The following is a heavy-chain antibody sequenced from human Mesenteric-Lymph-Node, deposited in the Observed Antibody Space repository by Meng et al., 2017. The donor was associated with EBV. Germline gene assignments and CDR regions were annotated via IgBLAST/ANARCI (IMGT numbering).Heavy chain of an antibody. CDR3: ARRPTGIDY. CDR1: GGAPRGSY. Sequence: GQRRQEGAGMLKPSGTLSPTCDVNGGAPRGSYWNWIRQPPGKGLEWIGEIIHGGSPSYNPSLKSRVTISIDTSKNQLSLMLSSVTAADTAVYYCARRPTGIDYWGQGTLVTVSS. CDR2: IIHGGSP. D-gene: IGHD2-8*02. J-gene: IGHJ4*02. V-gene: IGHV4-34*12.